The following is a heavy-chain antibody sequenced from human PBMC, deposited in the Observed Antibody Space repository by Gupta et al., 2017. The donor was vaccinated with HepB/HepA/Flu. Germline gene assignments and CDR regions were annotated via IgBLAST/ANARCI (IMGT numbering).Heavy chain of an antibody. CDR1: GFTFSSYW. D-gene: IGHD5-18*01. V-gene: IGHV3-7*01. J-gene: IGHJ4*02. Sequence: EVQLVESGGGLVQPGGSLRLSCAASGFTFSSYWMSWVRQAPGKGLEWVANIKQDGSEKYCVDSVKGRFTISRDNAKNSLYLQMNSLRAEDTAVYYCARDPPQYSYGSRPEYYFDYWGQGTLVTVSS. CDR3: ARDPPQYSYGSRPEYYFDY. CDR2: IKQDGSEK.